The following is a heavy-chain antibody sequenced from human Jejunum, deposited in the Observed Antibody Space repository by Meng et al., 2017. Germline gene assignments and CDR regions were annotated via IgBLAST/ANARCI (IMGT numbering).Heavy chain of an antibody. CDR3: ARGQDRAKTGY. Sequence: QMQLQHWGAGLLQPSQPLSLTCAVYGESFTNYYWNWIRQPPGKGLEWIGEVTHSEGTNYNPSLKSRVTISVDMSKNQFSLKLSSVTAADTAVYYCARGQDRAKTGYWGQGTLVTVSS. CDR2: VTHSEGT. J-gene: IGHJ4*02. CDR1: GESFTNYY. D-gene: IGHD4/OR15-4a*01. V-gene: IGHV4-34*01.